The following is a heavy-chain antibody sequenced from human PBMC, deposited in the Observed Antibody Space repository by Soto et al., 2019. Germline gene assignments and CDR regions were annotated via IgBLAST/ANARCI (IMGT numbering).Heavy chain of an antibody. J-gene: IGHJ4*02. Sequence: SETLSLTCTVSGGSLSRYYWSWIRQPPGKGLEWIGYIYYSGSTNYNPSLKSRVTISVDTSKNQFSLKLNSVTAADTAVYYCASRKYSSGWYFDYWGQGTLVTVSS. CDR1: GGSLSRYY. D-gene: IGHD6-19*01. V-gene: IGHV4-59*01. CDR2: IYYSGST. CDR3: ASRKYSSGWYFDY.